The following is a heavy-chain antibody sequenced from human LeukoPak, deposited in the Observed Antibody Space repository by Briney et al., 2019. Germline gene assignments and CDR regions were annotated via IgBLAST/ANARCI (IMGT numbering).Heavy chain of an antibody. CDR1: GGSFSGYS. Sequence: SETLSLTCAVYGGSFSGYSWTWIRQPPGKGLEWIGEIKDSGSPTFNPSLKSRVTMSVDTSNNQFSVRLSSLTAADTAVYYCARDNPGIAAASGMDVWGQGTTVTVSS. J-gene: IGHJ6*02. V-gene: IGHV4-34*01. CDR3: ARDNPGIAAASGMDV. CDR2: IKDSGSP. D-gene: IGHD6-13*01.